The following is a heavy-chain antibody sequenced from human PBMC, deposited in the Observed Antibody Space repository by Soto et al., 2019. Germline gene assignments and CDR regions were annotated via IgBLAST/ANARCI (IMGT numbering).Heavy chain of an antibody. V-gene: IGHV4-4*02. Sequence: PSETLSLTCAVSGGSISSSNWWSWVHQPPGKGLEWIGEIYHSGSTNYNPSLKSRVTISVDKSKNQFSLKLSSVTAADTAVYYCAREAVDSYGHGAFDIWGQGTMVTVS. CDR1: GGSISSSNW. CDR2: IYHSGST. J-gene: IGHJ3*02. D-gene: IGHD5-18*01. CDR3: AREAVDSYGHGAFDI.